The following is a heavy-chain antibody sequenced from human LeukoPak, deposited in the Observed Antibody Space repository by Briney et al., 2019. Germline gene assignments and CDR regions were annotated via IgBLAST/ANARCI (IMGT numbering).Heavy chain of an antibody. CDR3: ATNPRGQVVPNYFNY. V-gene: IGHV3-30*04. D-gene: IGHD2-15*01. Sequence: PGRSLRLSCAASGFSVSTFALHWVRQAPGKGLEWVGIISFDGRSRYYADFVKGRFTISRDNAKNSLYLQMNSLRAEDTAMYYCATNPRGQVVPNYFNYWGQGTLVTVSS. J-gene: IGHJ4*02. CDR1: GFSVSTFA. CDR2: ISFDGRSR.